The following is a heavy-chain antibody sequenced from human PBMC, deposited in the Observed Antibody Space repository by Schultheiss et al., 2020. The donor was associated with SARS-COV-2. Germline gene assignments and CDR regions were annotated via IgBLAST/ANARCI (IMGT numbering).Heavy chain of an antibody. Sequence: VGSLRLSCAASGFTFSSYAMSWVRQAPGKGLEWVSVIYSGGSTYYADSVKGRFTISRDNAKNSLYLQMNSLRAEDTAVYYCAKVTGRNPSYYYYGMDVWGQGTTVTVSS. J-gene: IGHJ6*02. CDR2: IYSGGST. CDR3: AKVTGRNPSYYYYGMDV. CDR1: GFTFSSYA. D-gene: IGHD1-14*01. V-gene: IGHV3-23*03.